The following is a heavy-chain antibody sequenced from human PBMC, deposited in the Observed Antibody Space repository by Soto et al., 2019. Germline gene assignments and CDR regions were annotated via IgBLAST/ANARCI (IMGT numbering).Heavy chain of an antibody. CDR3: ARNKMYYDNSVNYSLDGFDI. D-gene: IGHD3-22*01. CDR1: GYSISRGFY. J-gene: IGHJ3*02. Sequence: SETLSLTCAVSGYSISRGFYWGWIRQSPGKGLEWIGSIYHTGNTYYNASLRSRVTISVDTSKNQFSLKLTSVTAADTAVYYCARNKMYYDNSVNYSLDGFDIWGQGTMVTVSS. CDR2: IYHTGNT. V-gene: IGHV4-38-2*01.